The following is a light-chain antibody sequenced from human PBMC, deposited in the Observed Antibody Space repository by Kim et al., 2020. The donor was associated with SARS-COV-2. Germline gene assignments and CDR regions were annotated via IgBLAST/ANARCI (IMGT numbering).Light chain of an antibody. V-gene: IGKV1-5*03. CDR2: KAS. CDR3: QQYNIFWT. Sequence: DIQMTQSPSTLSASVGDRVTITCRATQTIGVNLAWYQQHPGKPPKLLIHKASTLESGVPSRFSGSGSGTEFTLTITSLQPDDFATYYCQQYNIFWTFGQGTKVDIK. J-gene: IGKJ1*01. CDR1: QTIGVN.